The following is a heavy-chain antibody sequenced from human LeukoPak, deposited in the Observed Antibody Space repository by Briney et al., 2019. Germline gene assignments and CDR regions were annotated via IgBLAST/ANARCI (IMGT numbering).Heavy chain of an antibody. V-gene: IGHV3-23*01. CDR2: ISGSGGST. Sequence: GGSLRLSCAASGFTFSSYSMTWVRQAPGKGLEWVSAISGSGGSTYYADSVKGRFTISRDNSKNTLYLQMNSLRAEDTAVYYCAVQALRSFNYWGQGTLVTVSS. J-gene: IGHJ4*02. CDR3: AVQALRSFNY. D-gene: IGHD3-10*02. CDR1: GFTFSSYS.